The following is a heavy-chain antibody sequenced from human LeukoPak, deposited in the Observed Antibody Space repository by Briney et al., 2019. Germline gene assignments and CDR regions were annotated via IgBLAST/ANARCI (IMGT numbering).Heavy chain of an antibody. J-gene: IGHJ4*02. V-gene: IGHV4-30-2*02. CDR3: AAWQKILFDY. Sequence: PSETLSLTCAVSGGSISSGGYSWSWIRQPPGKGLEWIGYIYHSGSTYYNPSLKSRVTISIDTSKNQFSLKLSSVTAADTAVYYCAAWQKILFDYWGQGTLVTVSS. CDR2: IYHSGST. CDR1: GGSISSGGYS. D-gene: IGHD2/OR15-2a*01.